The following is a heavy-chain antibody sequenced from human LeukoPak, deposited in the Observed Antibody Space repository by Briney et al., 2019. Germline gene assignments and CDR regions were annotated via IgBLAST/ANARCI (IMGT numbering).Heavy chain of an antibody. CDR2: ISGTGGTT. CDR3: AKTLTTVTILDAFDI. D-gene: IGHD4-17*01. Sequence: GGSLRLSCAASGFTFSSYWMTWVRQVPGKGLEWVSGISGTGGTTNYADSVKGRFTISRDNSKNTLYLQMSSLRAEDMAVYYCAKTLTTVTILDAFDIWGQGTMVTVSS. CDR1: GFTFSSYW. J-gene: IGHJ3*02. V-gene: IGHV3-23*01.